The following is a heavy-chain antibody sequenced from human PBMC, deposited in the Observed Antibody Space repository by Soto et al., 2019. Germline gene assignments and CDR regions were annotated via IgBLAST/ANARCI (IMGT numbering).Heavy chain of an antibody. Sequence: QVQLVESGGGVFQPGRSLGLSGAASGLTFSGYAWHWFRQAPGKGRKGGAVISYDGSNKYYADSVKGRFTISRDNSKNTLYLQMNSLRAEDTAVYYCARDPVAYCGGDCRTFDYWGQGTLVTVSS. V-gene: IGHV3-30-3*01. CDR1: GLTFSGYA. J-gene: IGHJ4*02. CDR3: ARDPVAYCGGDCRTFDY. D-gene: IGHD2-21*02. CDR2: ISYDGSNK.